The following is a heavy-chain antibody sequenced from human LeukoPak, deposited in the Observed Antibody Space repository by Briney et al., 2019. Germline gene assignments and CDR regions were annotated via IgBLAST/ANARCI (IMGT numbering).Heavy chain of an antibody. J-gene: IGHJ4*02. D-gene: IGHD4-17*01. CDR2: IIPILGIA. V-gene: IGHV1-69*04. CDR1: GGTFSSYT. CDR3: ARDLLDGDYGGDY. Sequence: GAAVKVSCKASGGTFSSYTISWVRQAPGQGLEWMGRIIPILGIANYAQKVQGRVTITADKSTSTAYMELSSLRSEDTAVFYCARDLLDGDYGGDYWGQGTLVTVSS.